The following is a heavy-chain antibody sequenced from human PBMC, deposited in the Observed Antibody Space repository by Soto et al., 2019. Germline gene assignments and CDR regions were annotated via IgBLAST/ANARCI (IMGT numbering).Heavy chain of an antibody. Sequence: SETLSLTCTVSGGSISSSSYSWGWIRQPPGKGLEWIGYIYYSGSTNYNPSLKSRVTISVDTSKNQFSLKLSSVTAADTAVYYCARRYSSSFDYWGQGTLVTV. CDR2: IYYSGST. J-gene: IGHJ4*02. CDR1: GGSISSSSYS. V-gene: IGHV4-61*05. D-gene: IGHD6-13*01. CDR3: ARRYSSSFDY.